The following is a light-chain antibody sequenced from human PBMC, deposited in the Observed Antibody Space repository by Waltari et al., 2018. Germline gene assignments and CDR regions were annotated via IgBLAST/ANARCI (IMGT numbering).Light chain of an antibody. CDR2: EVS. CDR1: SSDVGGYNY. J-gene: IGLJ2*01. V-gene: IGLV2-8*01. Sequence: QSALTQPPSASGSPGQSVTISCTGTSSDVGGYNYVSWYQQHPGKAPKPMIYEVSKRPSGVPDRFSGSKSGNTASLTVSGLQAEDEADYYCSAYAGSNNLVFGGVTKLTVL. CDR3: SAYAGSNNLV.